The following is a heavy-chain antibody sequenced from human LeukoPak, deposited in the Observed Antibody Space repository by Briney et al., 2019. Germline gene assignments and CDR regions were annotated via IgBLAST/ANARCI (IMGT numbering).Heavy chain of an antibody. D-gene: IGHD2-2*01. J-gene: IGHJ3*02. V-gene: IGHV4-30-2*01. Sequence: SETLSLTCTVSRGSISNGGYYWTWIRQPPGKGLEWIGHIYHSGSTDYNPSLKSRVTISVDTSRNQFSLKLGSMTAADTAVYYCARDVHIPLSNIWPRNAFDIWGQGTKVTVSP. CDR1: RGSISNGGYY. CDR3: ARDVHIPLSNIWPRNAFDI. CDR2: IYHSGST.